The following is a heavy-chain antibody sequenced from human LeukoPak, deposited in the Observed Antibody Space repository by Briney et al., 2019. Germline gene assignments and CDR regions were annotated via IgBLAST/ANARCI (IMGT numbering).Heavy chain of an antibody. J-gene: IGHJ3*02. V-gene: IGHV7-4-1*02. CDR2: INTNTGNP. D-gene: IGHD6-19*01. CDR1: GYTFTNYA. Sequence: GAPVKVSCKASGYTFTNYAMNWVRQAPGQGLEWMGWINTNTGNPTYAQGFTGRFVFSLDTSVSTAYLQISSLKAADTALYYCARVKRAVTSTGEAFDIWGLGTMVTVSS. CDR3: ARVKRAVTSTGEAFDI.